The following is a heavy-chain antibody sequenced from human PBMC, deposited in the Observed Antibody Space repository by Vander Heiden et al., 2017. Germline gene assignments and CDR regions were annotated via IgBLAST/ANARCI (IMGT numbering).Heavy chain of an antibody. CDR3: ARGRKTIFGVVIKNFDY. D-gene: IGHD3-3*01. CDR2: MNPNSGNT. Sequence: QVQLVQSGAEVKKPGASVKVSCQASGYTFTSYDINWVRQATGQGLEWMGWMNPNSGNTGYAQKFQGRVTMTRNTSISTAYMELSSLRSEDTAVYYCARGRKTIFGVVIKNFDYWGQGTLVTVSS. V-gene: IGHV1-8*01. CDR1: GYTFTSYD. J-gene: IGHJ4*02.